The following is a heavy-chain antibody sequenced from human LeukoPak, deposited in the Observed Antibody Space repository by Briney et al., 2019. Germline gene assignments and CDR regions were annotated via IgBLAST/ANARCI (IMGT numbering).Heavy chain of an antibody. Sequence: ETLSLTFAVYGGSFSGYYWSRIRQPPGKGLEWGGEINHSGSTNYNPSLKSRVTISVDTSKNQFSLKLSSVTAADTAVYYCARGSVPLAYGDYGLFDYWGQGTLVTVSS. CDR3: ARGSVPLAYGDYGLFDY. J-gene: IGHJ4*02. CDR1: GGSFSGYY. V-gene: IGHV4-34*01. D-gene: IGHD4-17*01. CDR2: INHSGST.